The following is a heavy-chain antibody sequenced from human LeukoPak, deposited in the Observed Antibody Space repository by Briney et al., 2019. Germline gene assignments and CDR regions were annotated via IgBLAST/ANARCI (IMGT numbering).Heavy chain of an antibody. CDR3: ANTAGITIFGVVNPYYFDY. V-gene: IGHV3-21*04. D-gene: IGHD3-3*01. J-gene: IGHJ4*02. Sequence: GGSLRLSCAASGFTFFSYTMNWVRQAPGKGLEWVSSISSSSSYIYYADSVKGRFTISRDNAKNSLYLQMNSLRAEDTAVYYCANTAGITIFGVVNPYYFDYWGQGTLVAVSS. CDR2: ISSSSSYI. CDR1: GFTFFSYT.